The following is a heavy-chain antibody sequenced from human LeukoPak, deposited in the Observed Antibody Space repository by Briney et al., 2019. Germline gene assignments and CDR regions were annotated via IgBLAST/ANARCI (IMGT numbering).Heavy chain of an antibody. Sequence: EASVKVSCKASGYTFTSYYMHWVRQAPGQGLEWMGIINPSGGSTSYAQKFQGRVTMTTDTSTSTAYMELRSLRSDDTAVYYCARDLKRGYSSGRYSWGTGSSNDYWGQGTLVTVSS. CDR3: ARDLKRGYSSGRYSWGTGSSNDY. V-gene: IGHV1-46*01. CDR2: INPSGGST. D-gene: IGHD6-19*01. CDR1: GYTFTSYY. J-gene: IGHJ4*02.